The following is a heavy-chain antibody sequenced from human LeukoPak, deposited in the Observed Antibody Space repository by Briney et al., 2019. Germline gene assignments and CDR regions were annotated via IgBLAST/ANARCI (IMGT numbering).Heavy chain of an antibody. V-gene: IGHV1-2*02. D-gene: IGHD2-2*01. CDR3: ARQDRVSPSFPNNWFDP. CDR2: INPNSGGT. Sequence: ASVNVSCKASGYTFTGYHIHWVRQAPGQGLEWMGWINPNSGGTNYAQKFQGRVTMTRDTSINTVYMELSRLRSDDTAVYYCARQDRVSPSFPNNWFDPWGQGTLATVSS. J-gene: IGHJ5*02. CDR1: GYTFTGYH.